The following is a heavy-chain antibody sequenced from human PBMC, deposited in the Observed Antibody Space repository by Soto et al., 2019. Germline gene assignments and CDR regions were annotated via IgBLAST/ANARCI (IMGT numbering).Heavy chain of an antibody. CDR3: AKGGPGASSGLFES. V-gene: IGHV3-53*01. Sequence: GGSLRLSCAASGFIVTINYMSWVRQAPGKGLEWVSVIYSDGTTNYAESVKGRFTISRDKSKNTVFLQMSSLRAEDTAVYYCAKGGPGASSGLFESWGQGTLVTVSS. J-gene: IGHJ4*02. CDR2: IYSDGTT. D-gene: IGHD3-10*01. CDR1: GFIVTINY.